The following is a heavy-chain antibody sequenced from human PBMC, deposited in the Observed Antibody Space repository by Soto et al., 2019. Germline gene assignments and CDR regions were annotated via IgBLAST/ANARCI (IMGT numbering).Heavy chain of an antibody. D-gene: IGHD2-15*01. CDR1: GFTFSNSA. V-gene: IGHV3-30*04. Sequence: QVQLVESGGGVVQPGGSLRLSCAAPGFTFSNSAMHWVRQAPGKGLEWVSYISFDGNNIYYPDSVRGRFTISRHNYKNTLSLQLNSLRAEDTAVYYCAKGSADDGNCFFFNYWGQGVLVSVSS. J-gene: IGHJ4*02. CDR3: AKGSADDGNCFFFNY. CDR2: ISFDGNNI.